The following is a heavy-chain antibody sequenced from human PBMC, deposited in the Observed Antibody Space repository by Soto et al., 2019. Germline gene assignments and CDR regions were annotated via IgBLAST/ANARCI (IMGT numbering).Heavy chain of an antibody. J-gene: IGHJ6*02. Sequence: GGSLRLSCAASGFTFSSYWMSWVRQAPGKGLEWVSNIKQDGSEIYYVDSVKGRFTISRDNAKNSLYLQMNSLRDEDTAVYYCARDNPRSSGWDVWGQGTTVTVSS. CDR1: GFTFSSYW. CDR2: IKQDGSEI. V-gene: IGHV3-7*01. CDR3: ARDNPRSSGWDV.